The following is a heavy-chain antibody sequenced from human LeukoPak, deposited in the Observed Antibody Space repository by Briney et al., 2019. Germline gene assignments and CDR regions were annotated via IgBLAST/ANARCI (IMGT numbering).Heavy chain of an antibody. V-gene: IGHV1-46*01. D-gene: IGHD6-13*01. CDR1: GYTFTSYG. Sequence: ASVKVSCKASGYTFTSYGISWVRQAPGQGLEWMGIINPSGGSTSYAQKFQGRVTMTRDTSTSTVYMELSSLRSEDTAVYYCARAVLGSSWSYYFDYWGQGTLVTVSS. CDR2: INPSGGST. J-gene: IGHJ4*02. CDR3: ARAVLGSSWSYYFDY.